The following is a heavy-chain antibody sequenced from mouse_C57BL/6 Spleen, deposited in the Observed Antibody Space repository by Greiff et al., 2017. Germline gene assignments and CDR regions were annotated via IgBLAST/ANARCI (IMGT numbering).Heavy chain of an antibody. Sequence: EVQRVESGGGLVQSGRSLRLSCATSGFTFSDFYMEWVRQAPGKGLEWIAASRNKANDYTTEYSASVKGRFIVSRDTSQSILYLQMNALRAEDTAIYYCARDGNYGRSYWYFDVWGTGTTVTVSS. J-gene: IGHJ1*03. CDR2: SRNKANDYTT. D-gene: IGHD1-1*01. CDR1: GFTFSDFY. V-gene: IGHV7-1*01. CDR3: ARDGNYGRSYWYFDV.